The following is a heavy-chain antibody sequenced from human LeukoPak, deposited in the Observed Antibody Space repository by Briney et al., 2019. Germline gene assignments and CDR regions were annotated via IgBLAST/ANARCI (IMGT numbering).Heavy chain of an antibody. D-gene: IGHD2-2*02. Sequence: ASVKVSCKASGGTFSSYAINWVRQATGQGLEWMGWMNPNSGNTGYAQKFQGRVTMTRNTSISTAYMELSSLRSEDTAVYYCARVVWYCSSTSCYIYYYYYGMDVWGQGTTVTVSS. CDR1: GGTFSSYA. V-gene: IGHV1-8*02. CDR3: ARVVWYCSSTSCYIYYYYYGMDV. J-gene: IGHJ6*02. CDR2: MNPNSGNT.